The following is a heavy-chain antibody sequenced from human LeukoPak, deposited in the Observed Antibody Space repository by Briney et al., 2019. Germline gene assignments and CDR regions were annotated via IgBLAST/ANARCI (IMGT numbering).Heavy chain of an antibody. CDR3: ARNRETIAMAGDYYYGMDV. Sequence: ASVKVCCKASGYTFSSYYMHWVRQAPGQGLEWMGIINPSGGSTGYAQKFQGRVTMTRDTSTSTVYMELSSLRSEDTAVYYCARNRETIAMAGDYYYGMDVWGQGTTVTVSS. CDR1: GYTFSSYY. CDR2: INPSGGST. D-gene: IGHD6-19*01. V-gene: IGHV1-46*01. J-gene: IGHJ6*02.